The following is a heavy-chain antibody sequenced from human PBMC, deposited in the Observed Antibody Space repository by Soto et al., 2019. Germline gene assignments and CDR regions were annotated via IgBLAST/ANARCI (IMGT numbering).Heavy chain of an antibody. CDR3: ARDRDFGYYFDSVY. Sequence: SVKVSCKASGGTFDTYAGSWVRQAPGQGLEWMGGIIPMFGTPYYAQRFQGRVTITADESTGTAYMELSSLRSEDTAVYYCARDRDFGYYFDSVYWGQGTLVTVSS. J-gene: IGHJ4*02. V-gene: IGHV1-69*13. CDR2: IIPMFGTP. CDR1: GGTFDTYA. D-gene: IGHD3-22*01.